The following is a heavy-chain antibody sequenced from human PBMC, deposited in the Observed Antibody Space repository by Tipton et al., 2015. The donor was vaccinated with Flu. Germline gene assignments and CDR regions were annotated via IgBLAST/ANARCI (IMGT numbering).Heavy chain of an antibody. D-gene: IGHD3-10*01. CDR2: ISHSGRT. V-gene: IGHV4-38-2*01. CDR1: GYSISSGYY. CDR3: ARSTYYYGSGSADY. Sequence: GLVKPSETLSLTRAVSGYSISSGYYWGWVRQPPGKGLEWIGCISHSGRTYYNPSLKSRVTISVDTAKNHFSQRLSSVTAADTAVYYCARSTYYYGSGSADYWGQGTLVTVSS. J-gene: IGHJ4*02.